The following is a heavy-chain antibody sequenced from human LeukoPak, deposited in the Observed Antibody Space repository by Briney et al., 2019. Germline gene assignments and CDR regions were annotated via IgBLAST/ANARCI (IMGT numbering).Heavy chain of an antibody. CDR2: ISHTEGT. CDR1: GVAINDYY. J-gene: IGHJ1*01. Sequence: SETLSLTCGVFGVAINDYYWSWIRQSPGKGLEWIGEISHTEGTRYNPYLVSRVSMSVVTSDNQLSLKLIFVTAADTAVYYCARIRCGHSGSVCYNHWGLGTLVTVSS. V-gene: IGHV4-34*01. CDR3: ARIRCGHSGSVCYNH. D-gene: IGHD3-9*01.